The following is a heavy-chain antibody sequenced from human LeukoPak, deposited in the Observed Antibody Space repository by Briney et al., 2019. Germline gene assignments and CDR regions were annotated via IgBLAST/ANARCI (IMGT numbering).Heavy chain of an antibody. Sequence: GGSLRLSCAASGFTFRNYAMNWVRQAPGKGLEWISAISGRDGDTYYANSVKGRFTISRDNSKSTVFLQMNSLRAEDTGVYYCANRISGSSSWGQGALVTVSS. J-gene: IGHJ5*02. CDR1: GFTFRNYA. D-gene: IGHD3-10*01. CDR3: ANRISGSSS. CDR2: ISGRDGDT. V-gene: IGHV3-23*01.